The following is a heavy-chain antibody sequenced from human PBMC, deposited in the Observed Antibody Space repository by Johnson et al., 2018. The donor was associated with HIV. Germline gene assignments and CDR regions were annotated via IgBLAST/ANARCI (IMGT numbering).Heavy chain of an antibody. Sequence: VQLVESGGGVVQPGRSLRLSCAASAFTFSRFDMHWVRQAAGKRLEWVSVIGSAGDTYNPGSVKGRFTISRDNSKNTLYLQMNSLRAEDTAVYFCARNRITMVQMTSHDVFDIWGQGTMVTVSS. CDR2: IGSAGDT. J-gene: IGHJ3*02. CDR3: ARNRITMVQMTSHDVFDI. V-gene: IGHV3-13*01. CDR1: AFTFSRFD. D-gene: IGHD3-10*01.